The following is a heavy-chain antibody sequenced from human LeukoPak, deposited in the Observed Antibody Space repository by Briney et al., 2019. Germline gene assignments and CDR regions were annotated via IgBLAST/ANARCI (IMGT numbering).Heavy chain of an antibody. Sequence: PSETLSLTCAVYGGSFSGYYWSWIRQPPGKGLEWIGEINHSGSTNYNPSLKSRVTISVDTSKNQFSLKLSSVTAADTAVYYCARQGRYYDSSGYYPRMDVWGKGTTVTISS. J-gene: IGHJ6*04. CDR3: ARQGRYYDSSGYYPRMDV. D-gene: IGHD3-22*01. CDR1: GGSFSGYY. CDR2: INHSGST. V-gene: IGHV4-34*01.